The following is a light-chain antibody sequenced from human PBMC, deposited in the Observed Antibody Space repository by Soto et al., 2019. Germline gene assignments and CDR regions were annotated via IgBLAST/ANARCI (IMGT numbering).Light chain of an antibody. Sequence: DIQLTQSPSFLSASVGDRVTITCRASQGISSYLAWYQQKPGKAPKLLIYAASTLQSGVPSRFSGSGSGTEFTLTITSLQPDDFATYYCQQYYGSPYTFGQGTKVDIK. J-gene: IGKJ2*01. CDR1: QGISSY. CDR3: QQYYGSPYT. CDR2: AAS. V-gene: IGKV1-9*01.